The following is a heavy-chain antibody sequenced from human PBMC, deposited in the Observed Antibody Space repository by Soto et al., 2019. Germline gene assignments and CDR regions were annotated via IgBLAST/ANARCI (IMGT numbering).Heavy chain of an antibody. J-gene: IGHJ4*02. CDR2: IYYTGST. Sequence: KPSETLSLTCTVSGGSISSYYWSWIRQPPGKGLEWIGHIYYTGSTNYNPSLKSRLTISVDTSKNQFSLKLTSVTAADTAVYYCARDKKYCSGDKCSYFDYWGQGTLVTVSS. CDR3: ARDKKYCSGDKCSYFDY. D-gene: IGHD2-15*01. CDR1: GGSISSYY. V-gene: IGHV4-59*01.